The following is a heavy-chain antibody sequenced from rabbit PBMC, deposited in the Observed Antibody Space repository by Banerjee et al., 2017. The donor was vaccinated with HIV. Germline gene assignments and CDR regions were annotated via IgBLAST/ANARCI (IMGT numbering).Heavy chain of an antibody. CDR2: IVIGSGST. CDR1: RFDLSSSYW. Sequence: QSLEESGGGLVQPEGSLTLTCKASRFDLSSSYWICWVRQAPGKGLEWIGCIVIGSGSTWYAGWVNGRFAISRSTSLNTVDLKMTSLTAADTATYFCARGGPSGYGGYGYVTEGYRLWGPGTLVTVS. D-gene: IGHD6-1*01. V-gene: IGHV1S43*01. J-gene: IGHJ4*01. CDR3: ARGGPSGYGGYGYVTEGYRL.